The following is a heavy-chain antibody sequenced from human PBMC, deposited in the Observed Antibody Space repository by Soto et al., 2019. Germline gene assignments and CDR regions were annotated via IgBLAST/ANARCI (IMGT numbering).Heavy chain of an antibody. CDR3: ARRRYCSSTSCPRPVDY. J-gene: IGHJ4*02. Sequence: SETLSLTCAVYGGSFGGYYWSWIRQPPGKGLEWIGEINHSGSTNYNPSLKSRVTISVDTSKNQFSLKLSSVTAADTAVYYCARRRYCSSTSCPRPVDYWGQGTLVTVSS. V-gene: IGHV4-34*01. CDR2: INHSGST. D-gene: IGHD2-2*01. CDR1: GGSFGGYY.